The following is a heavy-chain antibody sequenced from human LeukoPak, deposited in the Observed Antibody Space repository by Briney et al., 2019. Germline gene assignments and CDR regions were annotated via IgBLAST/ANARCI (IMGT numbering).Heavy chain of an antibody. V-gene: IGHV4-59*13. CDR2: VSYSGNT. Sequence: SETLSLTCSVSGGSISGYCRSWIRQPPGKGLEWIAYVSYSGNTNYTPSLKNRVSISVDTSKNRFSLQLRSVTAADTAFYYCARAGRFTSGRSYFFDNWGQGTLVTVS. CDR3: ARAGRFTSGRSYFFDN. D-gene: IGHD3-3*01. CDR1: GGSISGYC. J-gene: IGHJ4*02.